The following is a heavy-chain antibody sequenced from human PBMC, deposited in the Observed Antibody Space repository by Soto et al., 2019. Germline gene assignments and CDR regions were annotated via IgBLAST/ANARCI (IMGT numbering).Heavy chain of an antibody. CDR1: GFTFSSYG. Sequence: GGSLRLSCAASGFTFSSYGMHWVRQAPGKGLEWVAVIWYDGSNKYYADSVKGRFTISRDNSKNTLYRQMNSLRAEDTAVYYCARGQYLEWLLSGSVWFDPWGQGTLVTVSS. V-gene: IGHV3-33*01. J-gene: IGHJ5*02. D-gene: IGHD3-3*01. CDR3: ARGQYLEWLLSGSVWFDP. CDR2: IWYDGSNK.